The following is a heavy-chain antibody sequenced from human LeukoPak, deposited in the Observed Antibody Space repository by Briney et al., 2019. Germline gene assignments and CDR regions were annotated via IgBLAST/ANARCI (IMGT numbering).Heavy chain of an antibody. CDR1: GFTFSSYG. Sequence: GGSLRLSCAASGFTFSSYGMHWVRQAPGKGLEWVAYIRYDGSNKYYADSVKGRFTISRDNSKNTLYLQMNSLRAEDTAVYYCAKGVVVVPAAIPQDYWGQGTLVAVSS. CDR3: AKGVVVVPAAIPQDY. D-gene: IGHD2-2*01. CDR2: IRYDGSNK. J-gene: IGHJ4*02. V-gene: IGHV3-30*02.